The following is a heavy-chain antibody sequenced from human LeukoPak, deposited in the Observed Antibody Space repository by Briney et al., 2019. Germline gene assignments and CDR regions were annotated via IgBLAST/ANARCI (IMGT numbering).Heavy chain of an antibody. CDR3: ARLRYCSGGSCYGAYNWFDP. V-gene: IGHV4-34*01. CDR2: INHSGST. CDR1: GGSISSYY. J-gene: IGHJ5*02. Sequence: PSETLSLTCTVSGGSISSYYWSWIRQPPGKGLEWIGEINHSGSTNYNPSLKSRVTISVDTSKNQFSLKLSSVTAADTAVYYCARLRYCSGGSCYGAYNWFDPWGQGTLVTVSS. D-gene: IGHD2-15*01.